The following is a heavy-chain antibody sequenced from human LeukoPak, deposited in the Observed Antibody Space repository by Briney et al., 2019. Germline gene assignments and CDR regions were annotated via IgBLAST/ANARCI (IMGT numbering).Heavy chain of an antibody. J-gene: IGHJ4*02. CDR3: ARYSYSSSWYHPFDY. CDR2: INPIFGTA. V-gene: IGHV1-69*05. CDR1: GYTFTGYY. Sequence: SVKVSCKASGYTFTGYYMHWVRQAPGQGLEWMGWINPIFGTANYAQKFQGRVTITTDESTSTAYMELSSLRSEDTAVYYCARYSYSSSWYHPFDYWGQGTLVTVSS. D-gene: IGHD6-13*01.